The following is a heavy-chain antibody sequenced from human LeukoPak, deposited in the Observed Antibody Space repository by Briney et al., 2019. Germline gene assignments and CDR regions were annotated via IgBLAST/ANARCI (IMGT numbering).Heavy chain of an antibody. J-gene: IGHJ4*02. D-gene: IGHD1-26*01. CDR2: ISPDGSGT. V-gene: IGHV3-74*01. Sequence: GGSLRLSCAASGFTFSNYWLNWVRQAPGQGLVWVSRISPDGSGTNYADSVKGRFTISRDNAKNTLYLQMNSLRAEDAAVYYCAKVGATGYWGRGTLVTVSS. CDR1: GFTFSNYW. CDR3: AKVGATGY.